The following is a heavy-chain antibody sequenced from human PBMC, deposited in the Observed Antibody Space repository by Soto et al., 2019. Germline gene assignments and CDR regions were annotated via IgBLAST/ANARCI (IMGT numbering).Heavy chain of an antibody. J-gene: IGHJ5*02. Sequence: QVQLVESGGGVVQPGRSLRLSCAASGFTFSSYGMHWVRQAPGKGLEWVAIISYDGNKKYYADSVKGRFTISRDNSKNTLYVQMNSLRAEDTGVYYCAKDTGDCSGTSCNPGNNWFDPCGQGTLVTVSS. CDR2: ISYDGNKK. D-gene: IGHD2-2*01. CDR1: GFTFSSYG. CDR3: AKDTGDCSGTSCNPGNNWFDP. V-gene: IGHV3-30*18.